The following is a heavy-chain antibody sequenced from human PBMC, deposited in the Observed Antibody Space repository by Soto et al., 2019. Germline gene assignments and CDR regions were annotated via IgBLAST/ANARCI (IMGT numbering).Heavy chain of an antibody. D-gene: IGHD2-15*01. Sequence: PGGSLRLSCVASGFTFSNYAMSWVRQAPGQGPEWVSIISGSGDSTYYADSVKGRFTISRDNSKNTQYLQMNSLRAEDTAVYYCAKGEGYCSGPHCYYYYGMDVWGQGTTVTVSS. CDR1: GFTFSNYA. V-gene: IGHV3-23*01. CDR3: AKGEGYCSGPHCYYYYGMDV. CDR2: ISGSGDST. J-gene: IGHJ6*02.